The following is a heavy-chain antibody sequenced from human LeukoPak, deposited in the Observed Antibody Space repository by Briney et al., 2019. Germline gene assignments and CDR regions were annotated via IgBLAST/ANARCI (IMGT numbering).Heavy chain of an antibody. D-gene: IGHD2-15*01. CDR1: GFTFSSYG. Sequence: GGSLRLSCAASGFTFSSYGMHWVRQAPGRGLEWMAFIRYDGTTKYYGDSVKGRVTISRDNSKDTMYLQMNSLRVEDTAIYYCARQRWSFYLYMDVWGKGTAVTISS. V-gene: IGHV3-30*02. CDR3: ARQRWSFYLYMDV. CDR2: IRYDGTTK. J-gene: IGHJ6*03.